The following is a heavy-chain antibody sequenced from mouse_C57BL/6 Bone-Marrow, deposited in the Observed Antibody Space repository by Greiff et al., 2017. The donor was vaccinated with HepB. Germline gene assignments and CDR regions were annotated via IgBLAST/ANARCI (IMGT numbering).Heavy chain of an antibody. J-gene: IGHJ1*03. CDR2: ISNGGGST. CDR1: GFTFSDYY. Sequence: EVNLVESGGGLVQPGGSLKLSCAASGFTFSDYYMYWVRQTPEKRLEWVAYISNGGGSTYYPDTVKGRFTISRDNAKNTLYLQMSRLKSEDTAMYYCARLHYYYGSSYWYFDVWGTGTTVTVSS. D-gene: IGHD1-1*01. V-gene: IGHV5-12*01. CDR3: ARLHYYYGSSYWYFDV.